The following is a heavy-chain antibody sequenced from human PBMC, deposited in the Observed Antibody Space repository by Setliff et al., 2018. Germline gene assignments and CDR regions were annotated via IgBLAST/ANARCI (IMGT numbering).Heavy chain of an antibody. CDR1: GASFSGTY. D-gene: IGHD3-3*01. CDR2: FDHSGTT. J-gene: IGHJ4*02. V-gene: IGHV4-34*01. Sequence: SETLSLTCAVYGASFSGTYCSWVRQPPEERLEWIAEFDHSGTTKYNPSLMGRVTISVDTSKNQFSLRLSSVTAADTAVYYCRFWSGYLKNDFWGQGTLVTVSS. CDR3: RFWSGYLKNDF.